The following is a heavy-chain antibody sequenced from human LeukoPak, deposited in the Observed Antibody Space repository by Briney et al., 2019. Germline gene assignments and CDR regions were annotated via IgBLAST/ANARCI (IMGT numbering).Heavy chain of an antibody. J-gene: IGHJ4*02. CDR2: FDPEDGET. CDR3: ATDLYGSGSYYFDY. D-gene: IGHD3-10*01. V-gene: IGHV1-24*01. CDR1: GYTLTELS. Sequence: ASVTVSCKVSGYTLTELSMHWVRQAPGKGLEWMGGFDPEDGETIYAQKFQGRVTMTEDTSTDTAYMALSSLRSEDTAVYYCATDLYGSGSYYFDYWGQGTLVTVSS.